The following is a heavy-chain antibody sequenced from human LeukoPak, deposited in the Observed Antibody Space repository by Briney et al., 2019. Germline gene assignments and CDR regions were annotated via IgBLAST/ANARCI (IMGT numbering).Heavy chain of an antibody. D-gene: IGHD2-15*01. J-gene: IGHJ3*02. V-gene: IGHV4-59*01. CDR3: VRGNYDDRGYSNDFDI. CDR1: GASISSSY. Sequence: PSETLSLTCTVSGASISSSYWSWVRQPPGKRLEWIGFIYYNGNTNSNPSLKSRVTISVDTSKNQFSLKLSSVTAADTALYYCVRGNYDDRGYSNDFDIWGQGATVVVSS. CDR2: IYYNGNT.